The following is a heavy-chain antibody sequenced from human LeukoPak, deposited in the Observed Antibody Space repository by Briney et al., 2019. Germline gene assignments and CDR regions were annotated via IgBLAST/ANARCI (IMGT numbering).Heavy chain of an antibody. J-gene: IGHJ4*02. D-gene: IGHD6-13*01. CDR1: GGSISSSNYY. CDR3: ARPLDSSTWPFDY. Sequence: PSETLSLTCTVSGGSISSSNYYWGWIRQPPGKGLEWIGSIYYSGTTYYNPSLKSRVTISVDTSKNQFSLKLTSVTAADTAVYYCARPLDSSTWPFDYWGQGTLVTVSS. V-gene: IGHV4-39*01. CDR2: IYYSGTT.